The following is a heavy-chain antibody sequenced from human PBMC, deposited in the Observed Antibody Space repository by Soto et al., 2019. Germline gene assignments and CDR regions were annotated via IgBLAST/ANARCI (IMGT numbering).Heavy chain of an antibody. Sequence: QVQLQESGPGLVKPSQTLSLTCTVSGGSISSGDYYWSWIRQPPGKGLEWIGYIYYSWSTYYNPSLKNRVTISGYTSKNSFPLKLSSVTAADTALYYCARGKVLLTVTTSWFDPWGQGTLVTVYS. CDR2: IYYSWST. CDR3: ARGKVLLTVTTSWFDP. D-gene: IGHD4-17*01. V-gene: IGHV4-30-4*01. CDR1: GGSISSGDYY. J-gene: IGHJ5*02.